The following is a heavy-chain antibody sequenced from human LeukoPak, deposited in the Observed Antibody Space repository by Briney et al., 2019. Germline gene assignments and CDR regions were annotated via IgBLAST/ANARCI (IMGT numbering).Heavy chain of an antibody. CDR1: GGSISTYY. J-gene: IGHJ4*02. CDR3: ARDSVDVDSSSSREPFDY. CDR2: IYSSGST. Sequence: SETLSLTCTVSGGSISTYYWSWIRQPPGKGLEWIGYIYSSGSTNYNPSLKSRVTISVDTSKNQFSPKLSSVTAADTAVYYCARDSVDVDSSSSREPFDYWGQGTLVTVSS. V-gene: IGHV4-4*08. D-gene: IGHD6-6*01.